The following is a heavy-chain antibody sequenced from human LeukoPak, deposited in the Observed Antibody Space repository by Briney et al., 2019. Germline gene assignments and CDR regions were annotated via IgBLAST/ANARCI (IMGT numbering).Heavy chain of an antibody. D-gene: IGHD6-19*01. CDR2: FYTSGTT. J-gene: IGHJ4*02. V-gene: IGHV4-4*07. CDR3: ARGMGSSGWYSTCYFDY. CDR1: GGSTISYY. Sequence: PSETLSSPSTALGGSTISYYWSWCRRPPGEGLEWFGGFYTSGTTNCNPSLKSRVTMSVDTSKNQFSLKLSSVTAADTAVYYCARGMGSSGWYSTCYFDYWGQGTVVTVSS.